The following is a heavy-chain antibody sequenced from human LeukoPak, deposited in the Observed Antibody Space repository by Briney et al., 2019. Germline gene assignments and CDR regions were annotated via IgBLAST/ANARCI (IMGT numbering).Heavy chain of an antibody. D-gene: IGHD1-26*01. Sequence: GGSLRLSCTASGFTFSNYGMVWVRQSPGKGLEWVSAITGSGGSTYYADSVKGRFTISRDNSKNTLYLQMNSLRAEDTAVYYCAKDQPGSYYFGAFDIWGQGTMVTVSS. CDR1: GFTFSNYG. V-gene: IGHV3-23*01. CDR2: ITGSGGST. CDR3: AKDQPGSYYFGAFDI. J-gene: IGHJ3*02.